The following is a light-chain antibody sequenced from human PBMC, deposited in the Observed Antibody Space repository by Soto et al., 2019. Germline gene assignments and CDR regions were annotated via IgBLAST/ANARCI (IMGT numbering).Light chain of an antibody. Sequence: DIQMTQSPSSLSASVGDRVTVTCRASQSISNYLNWYQQKPGNAPKLLIYSASSLQSGVPSRFSGSGSGTDFTLTISSLQQEDSANYYCQQGYGTPYTFGQGTKVEIK. J-gene: IGKJ2*01. CDR1: QSISNY. CDR2: SAS. V-gene: IGKV1-39*01. CDR3: QQGYGTPYT.